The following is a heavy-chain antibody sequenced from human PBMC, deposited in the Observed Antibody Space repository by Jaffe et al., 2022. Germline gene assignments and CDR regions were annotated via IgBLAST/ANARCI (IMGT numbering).Heavy chain of an antibody. J-gene: IGHJ6*03. CDR2: ISGSGGST. V-gene: IGHV3-23*01. CDR3: AKRLGVNGYGGQYYYYYYYMDV. Sequence: EVQLLESGGGLVQPGGSLRLSCAASGFTFSSYAMSWVRQAPGKGLEWVSAISGSGGSTYYADSVKGRFTISRDNSKNTLYLQMNSLRAEDTAVYYCAKRLGVNGYGGQYYYYYYYMDVWGKGTTVTVSS. CDR1: GFTFSSYA. D-gene: IGHD3-10*01.